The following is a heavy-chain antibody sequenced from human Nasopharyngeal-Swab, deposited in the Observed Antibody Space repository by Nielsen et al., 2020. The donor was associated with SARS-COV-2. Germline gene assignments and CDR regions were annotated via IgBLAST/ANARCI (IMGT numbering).Heavy chain of an antibody. CDR1: GFTFSSYW. J-gene: IGHJ4*02. V-gene: IGHV3-7*03. CDR2: IKQDGNEK. D-gene: IGHD6-19*01. Sequence: ETLSLTCAASGFTFSSYWMSWVRQAPGKGLEWVANIKQDGNEKYYVDSVKGRFTISRDNAKNSLYLQMNSLRPEDTALYYCAKLGAQGAVADHFDSWGQGTLVTVSS. CDR3: AKLGAQGAVADHFDS.